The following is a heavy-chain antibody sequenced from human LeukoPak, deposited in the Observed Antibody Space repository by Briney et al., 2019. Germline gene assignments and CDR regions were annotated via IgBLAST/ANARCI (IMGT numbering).Heavy chain of an antibody. CDR3: AREAENYGLPFDI. J-gene: IGHJ3*02. V-gene: IGHV3-66*01. Sequence: GGSLRLSCAASGFTFSTYTMNWVRQAPGKGLEWVSLIYSGGSTYYADSVKGRFTISRDNTKNTLYLQMNSLRAEDTAVYYCAREAENYGLPFDIWGQGTMVTVSS. CDR1: GFTFSTYT. D-gene: IGHD3-10*01. CDR2: IYSGGST.